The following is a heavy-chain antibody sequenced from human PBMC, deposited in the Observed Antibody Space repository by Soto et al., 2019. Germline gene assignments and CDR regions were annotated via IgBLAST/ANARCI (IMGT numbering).Heavy chain of an antibody. J-gene: IGHJ4*02. V-gene: IGHV4-59*01. D-gene: IGHD3-22*01. Sequence: SETLSLSCTVSGGSISSYYWSWIRQPPGKGLEWIGYIYYSGSTNYNPSLKSRVTISVDTSKNQFSLKLSSVTAADTAVYYCASTYYYDSSGSGPTTGAFDYWGQGTLVTVSS. CDR1: GGSISSYY. CDR2: IYYSGST. CDR3: ASTYYYDSSGSGPTTGAFDY.